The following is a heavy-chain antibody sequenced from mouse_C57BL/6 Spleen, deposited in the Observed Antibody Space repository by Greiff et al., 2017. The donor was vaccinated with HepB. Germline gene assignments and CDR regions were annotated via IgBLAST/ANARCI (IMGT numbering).Heavy chain of an antibody. CDR1: GYTFTSYW. Sequence: QVQLQQPGAELVRPGTSVKLSCKASGYTFTSYWMHWVKQRPGQGLEWIGVIDPSDSYTNYNQKFKGKATLTVDTSSSTAYMQLSSLTSEDSAVYYCAPNYPRLAYWGQGTLVTVSA. D-gene: IGHD1-1*02. CDR2: IDPSDSYT. J-gene: IGHJ3*01. CDR3: APNYPRLAY. V-gene: IGHV1-59*01.